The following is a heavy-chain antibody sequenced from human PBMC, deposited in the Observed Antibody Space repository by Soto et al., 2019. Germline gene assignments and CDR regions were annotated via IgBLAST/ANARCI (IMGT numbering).Heavy chain of an antibody. D-gene: IGHD3-3*01. J-gene: IGHJ4*02. CDR2: ISYDGSNK. CDR1: GFTFSSYA. Sequence: PGGSLRLSCAASGFTFSSYAMHWVRQAPGKXLEWVAVISYDGSNKYYADSVKGRFTISRDNSKNTLYLQMNSLRAEDTAVYYCARDLNYDFWSGYYNGFDYWGQGPLVTVSS. V-gene: IGHV3-30-3*01. CDR3: ARDLNYDFWSGYYNGFDY.